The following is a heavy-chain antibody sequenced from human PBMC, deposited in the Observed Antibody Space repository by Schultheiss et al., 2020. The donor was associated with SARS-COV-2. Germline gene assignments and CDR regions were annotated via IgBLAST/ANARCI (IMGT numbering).Heavy chain of an antibody. D-gene: IGHD3-3*01. Sequence: ASVKVSCKASGYAFIGFYIHWLRQAPGQGLEWMGRISTYNANTDFAQKFQGRVTLTADTSTSTAYMELRSLRSDDTAVYYCARDPGDEWHRGVYAFDIWGQGTTVTVSS. J-gene: IGHJ3*02. V-gene: IGHV1-18*04. CDR2: ISTYNANT. CDR1: GYAFIGFY. CDR3: ARDPGDEWHRGVYAFDI.